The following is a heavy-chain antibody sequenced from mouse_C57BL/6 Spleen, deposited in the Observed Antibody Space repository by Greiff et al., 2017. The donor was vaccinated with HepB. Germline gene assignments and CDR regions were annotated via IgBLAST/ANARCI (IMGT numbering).Heavy chain of an antibody. CDR3: ARRGHYYGSSYDYAMDY. V-gene: IGHV1-75*01. J-gene: IGHJ4*01. CDR1: GYTFTDYY. Sequence: QVQLQQPGAELVKPGASVKISCKASGYTFTDYYINWVKQRPGQGLEWIGWIFPGSGSTYYNEKFKGKATLTVDKSSSTAYMLLSSLTSEDSAVYFCARRGHYYGSSYDYAMDYWGQGTSVTVSS. D-gene: IGHD1-1*01. CDR2: IFPGSGST.